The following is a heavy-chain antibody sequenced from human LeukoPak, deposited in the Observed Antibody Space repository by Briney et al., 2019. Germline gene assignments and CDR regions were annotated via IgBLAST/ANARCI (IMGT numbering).Heavy chain of an antibody. V-gene: IGHV1-2*02. CDR3: ARSYYDFWSGYPGDY. J-gene: IGHJ4*02. D-gene: IGHD3-3*01. CDR2: INPNSGGT. CDR1: GYTFTGYY. Sequence: VASVKVSCKASGYTFTGYYMHWVRQAPGQGLEWMGWINPNSGGTNYAQKFQGRVTMTRDTSISTAYMELSRLRSDDTAVYYCARSYYDFWSGYPGDYWGQGTLVTVSS.